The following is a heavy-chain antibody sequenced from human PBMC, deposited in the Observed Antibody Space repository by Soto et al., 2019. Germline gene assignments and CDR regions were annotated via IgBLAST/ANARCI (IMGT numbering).Heavy chain of an antibody. V-gene: IGHV3-23*01. Sequence: GGSLRLSCAASGFTFSSYAMSWLRQAPGRGLEWVSAISGSGGSTYYADSVKGRFTISRDNSKNTLYLQMNSLRAEDTAVYYCAKAHSSGSSPFDYWGQGTLVTVSS. J-gene: IGHJ4*02. D-gene: IGHD3-10*01. CDR1: GFTFSSYA. CDR3: AKAHSSGSSPFDY. CDR2: ISGSGGST.